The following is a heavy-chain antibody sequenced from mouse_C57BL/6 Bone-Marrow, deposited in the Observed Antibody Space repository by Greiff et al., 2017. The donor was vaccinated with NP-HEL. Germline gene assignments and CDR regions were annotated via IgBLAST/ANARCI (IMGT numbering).Heavy chain of an antibody. CDR1: GFTFSSYG. CDR3: ARNYDGYPAWFAY. V-gene: IGHV5-6*01. J-gene: IGHJ3*01. D-gene: IGHD2-3*01. CDR2: ISSGGSYT. Sequence: EVKLMESGGDLVKPGGSLKLSCAASGFTFSSYGMSWVRQTPDKRLEWVATISSGGSYTYYPDSVKGRFTISRDNAKNTLYLQMSSLKSEDTAMYYCARNYDGYPAWFAYWGQGTLVTVSA.